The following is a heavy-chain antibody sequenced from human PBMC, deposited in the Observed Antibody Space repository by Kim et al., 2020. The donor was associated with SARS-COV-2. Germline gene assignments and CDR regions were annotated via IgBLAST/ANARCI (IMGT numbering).Heavy chain of an antibody. J-gene: IGHJ4*02. D-gene: IGHD3-16*01. V-gene: IGHV4-39*01. Sequence: PSHKSRVTISVDTSKHQFSLKLSSVTAADTAVYYCARLFGGSGKYYFEYWGQGTLVTVSS. CDR3: ARLFGGSGKYYFEY.